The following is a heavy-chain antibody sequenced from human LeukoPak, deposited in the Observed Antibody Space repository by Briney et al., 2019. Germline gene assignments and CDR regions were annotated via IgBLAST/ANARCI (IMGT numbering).Heavy chain of an antibody. CDR2: IIPILGIA. CDR3: ARGLSSWYGGDYYFDY. Sequence: SVKVSCKASGGTFSSYAISWVRRAPGQGLEWMGRIIPILGIANYVQKFQGRVTITADKSTSTAYMELSSLRSEDTAVYYCARGLSSWYGGDYYFDYWGQGTLVTVSS. J-gene: IGHJ4*02. V-gene: IGHV1-69*04. D-gene: IGHD6-13*01. CDR1: GGTFSSYA.